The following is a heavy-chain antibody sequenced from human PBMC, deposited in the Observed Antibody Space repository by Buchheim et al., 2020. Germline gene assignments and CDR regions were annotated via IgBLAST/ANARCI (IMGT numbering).Heavy chain of an antibody. D-gene: IGHD6-19*01. CDR1: GYSFTGAY. J-gene: IGHJ4*02. CDR2: IYGGDSYT. Sequence: EVQLVQSGAEVKRPGESLKISCQGSGYSFTGAYIAWVRQMPGKGLEWMGIIYGGDSYTIYSPSFQGQVTMSVDKSIRTAYLQWSSLKSSDTAMYYCARRVRDSSGFNFDLWGQGTL. CDR3: ARRVRDSSGFNFDL. V-gene: IGHV5-51*01.